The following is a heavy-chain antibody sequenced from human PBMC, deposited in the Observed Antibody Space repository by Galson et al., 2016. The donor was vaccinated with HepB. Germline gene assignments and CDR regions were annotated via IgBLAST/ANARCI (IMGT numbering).Heavy chain of an antibody. D-gene: IGHD1-26*01. V-gene: IGHV5-51*01. Sequence: QSGAEVKKPGESLRISCEGSGYSFSNYWVAWVRQMPGKGLEWMGIIYPGNSDTRYSPSFEGQVTISGDKSISTAFLQWSSLRASDPAIYYCARGAYSANGAFATPWGPYYFHAMDVWGHGTSVIVSS. CDR2: IYPGNSDT. J-gene: IGHJ6*02. CDR1: GYSFSNYW. CDR3: ARGAYSANGAFATPWGPYYFHAMDV.